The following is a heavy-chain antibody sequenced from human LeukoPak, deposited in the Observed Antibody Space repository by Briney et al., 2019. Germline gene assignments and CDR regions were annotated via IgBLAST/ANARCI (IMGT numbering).Heavy chain of an antibody. Sequence: PGGSLRLSCAASGFIFNDAWMSWVRQAPGKGLEWVGRIKSKTDGGTTDYAAPVKGRFTISRDDSKNTAYLQMNSLKTEDTAVYYCTRHADLVDTAMGGMTDWGQGTLVTVSS. V-gene: IGHV3-15*01. CDR2: IKSKTDGGTT. CDR1: GFIFNDAW. J-gene: IGHJ4*02. CDR3: TRHADLVDTAMGGMTD. D-gene: IGHD5-18*01.